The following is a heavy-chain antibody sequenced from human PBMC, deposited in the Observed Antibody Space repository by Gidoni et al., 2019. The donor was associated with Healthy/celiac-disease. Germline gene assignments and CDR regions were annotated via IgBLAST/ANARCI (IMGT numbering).Heavy chain of an antibody. CDR1: GFTFRSYS. D-gene: IGHD3-22*01. Sequence: EVQLVESGGGLVQPGGSLRLSCAASGFTFRSYSMNWVRQAPGKGLEWVSYISSSSSTIYYADSVKGRFTISRDNAKNSLYLQMNSLRDEDTAVYYCARDYDSSGYYYETFDYWGQGTLVTVSS. CDR2: ISSSSSTI. J-gene: IGHJ4*02. V-gene: IGHV3-48*02. CDR3: ARDYDSSGYYYETFDY.